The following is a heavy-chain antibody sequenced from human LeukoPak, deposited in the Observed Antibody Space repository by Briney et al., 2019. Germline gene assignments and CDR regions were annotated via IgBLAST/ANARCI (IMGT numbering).Heavy chain of an antibody. CDR2: IYYTGST. CDR3: ARSRRGYSSGWSYFEY. CDR1: GDSINSYY. D-gene: IGHD6-19*01. Sequence: PSETLSLTCSVSGDSINSYYWSWIRQPPGKGLEWIGCIYYTGSTTYNPSLKSRVTISVDTSKNQFSLNLSSVAAADTAMYYCARSRRGYSSGWSYFEYWGQGTLVTVSS. V-gene: IGHV4-59*01. J-gene: IGHJ4*02.